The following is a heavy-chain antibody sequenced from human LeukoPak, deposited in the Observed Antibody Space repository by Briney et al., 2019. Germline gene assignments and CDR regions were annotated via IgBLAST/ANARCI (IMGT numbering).Heavy chain of an antibody. CDR2: IRYDGSNK. D-gene: IGHD6-19*01. V-gene: IGHV3-30*02. CDR1: GFTFSSYG. Sequence: GGSLRLSCAASGFTFSSYGMHWVRQAPGKGLEWVAFIRYDGSNKYYADSVKGRFTISRDNSKNTLYLQMNSLRAEDTAVYYCAREGSSGWWYDRSGAAFDIWGQETMVTVSS. J-gene: IGHJ3*02. CDR3: AREGSSGWWYDRSGAAFDI.